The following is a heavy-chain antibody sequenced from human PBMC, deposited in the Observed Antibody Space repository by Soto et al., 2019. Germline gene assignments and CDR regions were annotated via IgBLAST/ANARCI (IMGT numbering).Heavy chain of an antibody. V-gene: IGHV4-39*01. CDR2: IYYSGST. CDR1: GGSISGSPYS. CDR3: AGRRDVFDI. Sequence: PSETLSLTCTVSGGSISGSPYSWDWIRQSPGKGLEWIGSIYYSGSTHYNPSLKSRVTISVDTSKNQFSLKLSSVTAADTAVYYCAGRRDVFDIWGQGTMVTVS. J-gene: IGHJ3*02.